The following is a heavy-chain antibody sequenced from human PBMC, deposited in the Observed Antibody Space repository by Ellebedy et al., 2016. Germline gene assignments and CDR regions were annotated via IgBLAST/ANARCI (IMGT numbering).Heavy chain of an antibody. CDR3: ARELAYCGGDCYSDYYYYGMDV. J-gene: IGHJ6*02. Sequence: GGSLRLXXAASGFTVSSNYMSWVRQAPGKGLEWVSVIYSGGSTYYADSVKGRFTISRHNSKNTLYLQMNSLRAEDTAVYYCARELAYCGGDCYSDYYYYGMDVWGQGTTVTVSS. V-gene: IGHV3-53*04. CDR1: GFTVSSNY. CDR2: IYSGGST. D-gene: IGHD2-21*02.